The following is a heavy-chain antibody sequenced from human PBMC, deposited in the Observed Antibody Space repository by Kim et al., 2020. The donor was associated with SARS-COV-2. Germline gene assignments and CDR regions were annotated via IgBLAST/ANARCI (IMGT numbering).Heavy chain of an antibody. D-gene: IGHD5-12*01. Sequence: SETLSLTCTVSGGSISSYYWSWIRQPPGKGLEWIGYIYYSGSTNYNPSLKSRVTISVDTSKNQFSLKLSSVTAADTAVYYCAREREEMATIIIDYWGQGTLVTVSS. J-gene: IGHJ4*02. CDR2: IYYSGST. CDR3: AREREEMATIIIDY. V-gene: IGHV4-59*13. CDR1: GGSISSYY.